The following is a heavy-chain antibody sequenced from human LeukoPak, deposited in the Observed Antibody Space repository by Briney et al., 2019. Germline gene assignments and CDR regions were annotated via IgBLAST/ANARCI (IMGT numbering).Heavy chain of an antibody. D-gene: IGHD2-21*02. J-gene: IGHJ4*02. Sequence: PGGSLRLSCAASGFSFNSYAMSWVRQAPGKRLEWVAGISSTSSTVNYADPVKGRFTISRDNSNNTLYLQMNSLTAEDTALYYCAKRLRDPQAFDYWGQGTLVTVSS. CDR3: AKRLRDPQAFDY. CDR2: ISSTSSTV. V-gene: IGHV3-23*01. CDR1: GFSFNSYA.